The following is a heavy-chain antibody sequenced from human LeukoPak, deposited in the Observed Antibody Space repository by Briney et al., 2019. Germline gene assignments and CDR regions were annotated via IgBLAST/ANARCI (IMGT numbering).Heavy chain of an antibody. CDR1: GFTFSSYA. CDR2: ISGSGGST. D-gene: IGHD4-17*01. J-gene: IGHJ4*02. Sequence: GGSLGLSCAASGFTFSSYAMSWVRQAPGKGLEWVSAISGSGGSTYYADSVKGRFTISRDNSRNTLYLQMNSLRAEDTAVYYCAKDQVTRDYAYFDYWGQGTLVTVSS. CDR3: AKDQVTRDYAYFDY. V-gene: IGHV3-23*01.